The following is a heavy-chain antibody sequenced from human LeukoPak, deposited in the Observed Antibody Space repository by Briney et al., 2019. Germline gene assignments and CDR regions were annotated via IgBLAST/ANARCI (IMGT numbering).Heavy chain of an antibody. CDR1: GGSINSSDYY. J-gene: IGHJ5*02. V-gene: IGHV4-39*01. D-gene: IGHD3-9*01. Sequence: LETLSLTCTVSGGSINSSDYYWRWIRQPPEKGLEWIGTIYYSGSTYYNPSLKSRVTISVDTSKNQFSLKLSSVTAADTAVYYCARHLYDIRRLVRWFDPWGQGTLVTVSS. CDR2: IYYSGST. CDR3: ARHLYDIRRLVRWFDP.